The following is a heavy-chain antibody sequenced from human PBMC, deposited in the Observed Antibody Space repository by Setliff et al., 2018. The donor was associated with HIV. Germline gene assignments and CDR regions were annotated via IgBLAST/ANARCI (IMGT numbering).Heavy chain of an antibody. Sequence: ASVKVSCNPPGHTFTNYDIHWMRRAPGQGLEWMGWMNPNSGVSGYALKFHDRVTMTRDTSITTLYMELSSLTSEDTAVYYCARGKGVGGVIITGGLDVWGQGTTVTVSS. D-gene: IGHD3-10*01. J-gene: IGHJ6*02. CDR3: ARGKGVGGVIITGGLDV. CDR1: GHTFTNYD. CDR2: MNPNSGVS. V-gene: IGHV1-8*01.